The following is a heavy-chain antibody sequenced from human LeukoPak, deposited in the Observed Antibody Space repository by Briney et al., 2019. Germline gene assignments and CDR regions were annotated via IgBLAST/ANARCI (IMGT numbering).Heavy chain of an antibody. J-gene: IGHJ4*02. Sequence: GGSLRLSCAASGFTFSSYGMHWVRQAPGKGLEWVAFIRYDGSNKYYADSVKGRFTISRDNSKNTLYLQMSSLRAEDTAVYYCAKSRPPPWFGELPNDYWGQGTLVTVSS. D-gene: IGHD3-10*01. CDR2: IRYDGSNK. CDR3: AKSRPPPWFGELPNDY. V-gene: IGHV3-30*02. CDR1: GFTFSSYG.